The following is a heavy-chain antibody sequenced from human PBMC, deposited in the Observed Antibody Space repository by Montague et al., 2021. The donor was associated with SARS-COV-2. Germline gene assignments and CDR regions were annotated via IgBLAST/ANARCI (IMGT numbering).Heavy chain of an antibody. CDR1: GDSISTDNW. J-gene: IGHJ4*02. D-gene: IGHD2-21*01. CDR2: IDHRGNT. CDR3: ARGTRVVGITPGFRY. V-gene: IGHV4/OR15-8*02. Sequence: SETLSLTCVVSGDSISTDNWWTWVRLPPGKGLEWIGEIDHRGNTNYNPSLKSRVTISVDTSKNQFSLNLTSVTAADTAIYYCARGTRVVGITPGFRYWGQGTQVAVSS.